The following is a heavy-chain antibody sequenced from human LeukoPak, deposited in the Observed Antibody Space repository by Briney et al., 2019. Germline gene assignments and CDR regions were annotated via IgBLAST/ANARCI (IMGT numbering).Heavy chain of an antibody. CDR2: IKHDGSEK. J-gene: IGHJ3*02. CDR3: ARENHFDSSGYYHVDGFDK. Sequence: GGSLRLSCAASGFTFSTYWMTWVRQAPGKGLEWVANIKHDGSEKYYVDSVKGRFAISRDNAKSALSLQMNSLRAEDTAVYYCARENHFDSSGYYHVDGFDKWGQGTMVTVSS. CDR1: GFTFSTYW. D-gene: IGHD3-22*01. V-gene: IGHV3-7*01.